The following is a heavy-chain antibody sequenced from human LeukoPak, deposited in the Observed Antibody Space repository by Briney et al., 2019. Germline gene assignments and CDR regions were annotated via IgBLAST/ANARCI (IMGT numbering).Heavy chain of an antibody. CDR2: ISGSGGST. CDR1: GFRFNTYW. J-gene: IGHJ6*04. Sequence: HPGGSLRLSCAASGFRFNTYWMSWVRQAPGKGLEWVSAISGSGGSTYYADSVKGRFTISRDNSKNTLYLQMNSLRAEDTAIYYCAKRSPIPVWGKGTTVTISS. V-gene: IGHV3-23*01. D-gene: IGHD2-21*01. CDR3: AKRSPIPV.